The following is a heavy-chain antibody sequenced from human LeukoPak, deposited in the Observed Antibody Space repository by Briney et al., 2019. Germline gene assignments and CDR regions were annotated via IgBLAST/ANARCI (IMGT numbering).Heavy chain of an antibody. J-gene: IGHJ6*03. V-gene: IGHV1-8*03. Sequence: ASVKVSCKASGYTFTSYDINWVRQATGQGLEWMGWMNPNSGNTGYAQKFQGRVTITRNTSISTAYMELSSLRSEDTAVYYCASATRSSWDSYYYYYMDVWGKGTTVTVSS. CDR2: MNPNSGNT. D-gene: IGHD6-13*01. CDR1: GYTFTSYD. CDR3: ASATRSSWDSYYYYYMDV.